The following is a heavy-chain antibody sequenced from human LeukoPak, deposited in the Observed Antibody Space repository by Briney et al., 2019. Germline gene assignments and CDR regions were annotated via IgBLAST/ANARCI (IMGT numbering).Heavy chain of an antibody. CDR1: GFTFSNYW. Sequence: GGSLRLSCAASGFTFSNYWMSWVRQAPGKGLEWVAFLNQDGGHKYYVDSVKGRFSLSRDNAKNSLYLQMNSLRVEDAAIYYCARAGDYYFHYWGQGTLVTVSS. J-gene: IGHJ4*02. CDR3: ARAGDYYFHY. D-gene: IGHD4-17*01. CDR2: LNQDGGHK. V-gene: IGHV3-7*01.